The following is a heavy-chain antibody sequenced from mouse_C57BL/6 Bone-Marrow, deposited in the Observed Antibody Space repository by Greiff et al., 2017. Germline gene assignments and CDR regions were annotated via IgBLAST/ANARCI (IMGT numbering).Heavy chain of an antibody. V-gene: IGHV1-81*01. CDR3: ARFFDYDWFAY. D-gene: IGHD2-4*01. CDR1: GYTFTSYG. Sequence: VMLVESGAELARPGASVKLSCKASGYTFTSYGISWVKQRTGQGLEWIGEIYPRSGNTYYNEKFKGKDTLTADKSSSTAYMELRSLTSEDSAVYFCARFFDYDWFAYWGQGTLVTVSA. J-gene: IGHJ3*01. CDR2: IYPRSGNT.